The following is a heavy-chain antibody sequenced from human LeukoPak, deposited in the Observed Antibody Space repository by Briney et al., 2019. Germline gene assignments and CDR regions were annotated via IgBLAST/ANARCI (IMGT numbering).Heavy chain of an antibody. CDR3: ARVQLGGYSSGLDY. CDR1: GFTFSSYA. CDR2: ISYDGSNK. J-gene: IGHJ4*02. V-gene: IGHV3-30-3*01. D-gene: IGHD6-19*01. Sequence: GSLRLSCAASGFTFSSYAMHWVRQAPGKGLEWVAVISYDGSNKYYADSVKGRFTISRDNSKNTLYLQMNSLRAEDTAVYYCARVQLGGYSSGLDYWGQGTLVTVSS.